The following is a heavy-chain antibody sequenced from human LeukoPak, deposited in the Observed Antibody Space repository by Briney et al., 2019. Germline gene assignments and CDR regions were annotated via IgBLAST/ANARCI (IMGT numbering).Heavy chain of an antibody. Sequence: PGGSLRLSCAASGFTFSSYEMNWVRRAPGKGLEWVSYISSSGSTIYYADSVKGRFTISRDNAKNSLYLQMDSLRVEDTAVYYCARADSSGYYLVGGFDIWGQGTIVTVSS. CDR3: ARADSSGYYLVGGFDI. J-gene: IGHJ3*02. D-gene: IGHD3-22*01. V-gene: IGHV3-48*03. CDR2: ISSSGSTI. CDR1: GFTFSSYE.